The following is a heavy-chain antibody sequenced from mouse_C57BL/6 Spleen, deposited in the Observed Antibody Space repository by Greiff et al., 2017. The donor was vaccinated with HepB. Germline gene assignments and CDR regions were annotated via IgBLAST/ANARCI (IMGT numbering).Heavy chain of an antibody. CDR2: INPNNGGT. CDR3: ARYSNYGAAWFAY. J-gene: IGHJ3*01. D-gene: IGHD2-5*01. CDR1: GYTFTDYY. V-gene: IGHV1-26*01. Sequence: VQLQQSGPELVKPGASVKISCKASGYTFTDYYMNWVKQSHGKSLEWIGDINPNNGGTSYNQNFKGKATLTVDKSSSPADLELRSLTSEDSAVYYCARYSNYGAAWFAYWGQGTLVTVSA.